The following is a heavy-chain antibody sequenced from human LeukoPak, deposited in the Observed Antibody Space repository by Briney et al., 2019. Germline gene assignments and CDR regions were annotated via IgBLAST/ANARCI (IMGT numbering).Heavy chain of an antibody. CDR1: GFNFNNYG. CDR3: ARPFYYDTNGGEGMDV. CDR2: LSYDGSNK. D-gene: IGHD3-22*01. V-gene: IGHV3-30*03. J-gene: IGHJ6*02. Sequence: QAGRSLRLSCAASGFNFNNYGMYWVRQAPGKGLEWVAVLSYDGSNKYYTDSVKGRFTISRDNSKNILYLQMNSLRAEDTAVYYCARPFYYDTNGGEGMDVWGQGTTVTVSS.